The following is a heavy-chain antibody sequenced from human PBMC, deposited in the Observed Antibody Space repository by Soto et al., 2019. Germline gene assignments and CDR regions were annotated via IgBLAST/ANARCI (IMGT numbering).Heavy chain of an antibody. D-gene: IGHD3-22*01. Sequence: GGSLRLSCAASGFTFSDYYMSWIRQAPGKGLEWVSYISSSSSYTNYADSVKGRFTISRDNAKNSLYLQMNSLRAEDTAVYYCARDSGAYDSSGSWGQGTLVTVSS. CDR1: GFTFSDYY. V-gene: IGHV3-11*05. CDR2: ISSSSSYT. J-gene: IGHJ4*02. CDR3: ARDSGAYDSSGS.